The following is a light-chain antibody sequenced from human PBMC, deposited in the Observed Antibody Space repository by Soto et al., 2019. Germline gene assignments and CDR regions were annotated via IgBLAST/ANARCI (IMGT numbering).Light chain of an antibody. V-gene: IGKV1-39*01. CDR1: QSISSY. CDR3: QQYGSSVT. Sequence: DIQMTQSPSSLSASVGDRVTITCRASQSISSYLNWYQQKPGKAPKLLIYAASSLQSGVPSRFSGSGSGTDFTLTISRLEPEDFAVYYCQQYGSSVTFGGGTKVDIK. J-gene: IGKJ4*01. CDR2: AAS.